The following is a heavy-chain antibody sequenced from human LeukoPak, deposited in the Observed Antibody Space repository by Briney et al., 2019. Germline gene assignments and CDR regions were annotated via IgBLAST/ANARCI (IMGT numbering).Heavy chain of an antibody. CDR1: GGTFSSYA. J-gene: IGHJ4*02. CDR3: ARGPLYYDLSTGYPPSEMYYFDY. CDR2: IIPNFATP. V-gene: IGHV1-69*05. Sequence: SVKVSCKASGGTFSSYAVSWVRQAPGQGLEWIGGIIPNFATPDYAQKFRGRVSITTDESTSTAYMELSSLRSEDTALYYCARGPLYYDLSTGYPPSEMYYFDYWGQGTLVTVSS. D-gene: IGHD3-9*01.